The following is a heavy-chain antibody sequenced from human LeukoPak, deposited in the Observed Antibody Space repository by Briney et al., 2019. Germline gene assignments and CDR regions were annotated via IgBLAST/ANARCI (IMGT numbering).Heavy chain of an antibody. V-gene: IGHV4-34*01. Sequence: SETLSLTCAVYGGSFSGYYWSWIRQPPGKGLEWIGEINHSGSTNYTPSLKNRVTIPVDTSKNQFSLKLSSVTAADTAVYYCARGGFGGVIGRDYYFDYWGQGTLVTVSS. CDR3: ARGGFGGVIGRDYYFDY. D-gene: IGHD3-16*02. CDR1: GGSFSGYY. J-gene: IGHJ4*02. CDR2: INHSGST.